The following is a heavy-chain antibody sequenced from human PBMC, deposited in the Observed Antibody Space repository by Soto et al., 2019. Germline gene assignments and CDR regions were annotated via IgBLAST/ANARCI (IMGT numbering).Heavy chain of an antibody. V-gene: IGHV3-30*18. Sequence: GGSLRLSCAASGFTFSSYGMHWVRQAPGKGLEWVAVISYDGSNKYFADSVKGRFTISRDNSKNTLYLQMNSLRAEDTAVYYCAKDQVECSGGSCYFNYFDYWGQGTLVTAPQ. CDR3: AKDQVECSGGSCYFNYFDY. CDR1: GFTFSSYG. J-gene: IGHJ4*02. CDR2: ISYDGSNK. D-gene: IGHD2-15*01.